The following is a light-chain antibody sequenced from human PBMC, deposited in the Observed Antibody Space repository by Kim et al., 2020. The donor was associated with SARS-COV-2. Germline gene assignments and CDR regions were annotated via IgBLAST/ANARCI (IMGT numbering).Light chain of an antibody. V-gene: IGLV3-1*01. J-gene: IGLJ3*02. CDR1: KLGDKY. CDR2: QDS. CDR3: QAWDSSTWV. Sequence: SYELTQPPSVSVSPGQTASITCSGDKLGDKYACWYQQKPGQSPVLVIYQDSKRPSGIPERFSGSNSGNTATLTISGTQAMDEADYYCQAWDSSTWVFGGGTQL.